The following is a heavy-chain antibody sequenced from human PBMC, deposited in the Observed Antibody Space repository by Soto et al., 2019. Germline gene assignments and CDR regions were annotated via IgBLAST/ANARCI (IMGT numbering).Heavy chain of an antibody. CDR3: ATGSVWSGYSSPYYFDY. D-gene: IGHD3-3*01. V-gene: IGHV1-24*01. Sequence: ASVKVSCKVSGYTLTELSMHWVRQAPGKGLEWMGGFDPEDGETIYAQKFQGRVTMTEDTSTDTAYMELSSLRSEDMAVYYCATGSVWSGYSSPYYFDYWGQGTLVTVSS. CDR1: GYTLTELS. CDR2: FDPEDGET. J-gene: IGHJ4*02.